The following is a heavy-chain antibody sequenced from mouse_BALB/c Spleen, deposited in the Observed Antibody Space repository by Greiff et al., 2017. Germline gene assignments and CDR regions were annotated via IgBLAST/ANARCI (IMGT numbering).Heavy chain of an antibody. J-gene: IGHJ2*01. CDR3: ARRAYYYGIDY. Sequence: QVQLQQSGAELVKPGASVTMSCTASGYTFTSYCMHWVKQRPGQGLEWIGYINPSAGYTEYNQKFKDKATLTADKSSSTAYMQLSSLTSEDSAVYYCARRAYYYGIDYWGQGTTLTVSS. CDR1: GYTFTSYC. D-gene: IGHD1-1*01. V-gene: IGHV1-7*01. CDR2: INPSAGYT.